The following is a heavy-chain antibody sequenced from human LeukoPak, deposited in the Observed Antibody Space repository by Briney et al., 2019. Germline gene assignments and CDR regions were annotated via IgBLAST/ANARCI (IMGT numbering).Heavy chain of an antibody. V-gene: IGHV4-30-2*01. Sequence: SETLSLTCAVSGVSISSGGYSWSWIRQPPGKGLEWIGYIYHSGSTYYNPSLKSRVTISVDTSKNQFSLKLSSVTAADTAVYYCARGRYYYDSSGYYSRHFDYWGQGTLVTVSS. J-gene: IGHJ4*02. CDR1: GVSISSGGYS. CDR2: IYHSGST. D-gene: IGHD3-22*01. CDR3: ARGRYYYDSSGYYSRHFDY.